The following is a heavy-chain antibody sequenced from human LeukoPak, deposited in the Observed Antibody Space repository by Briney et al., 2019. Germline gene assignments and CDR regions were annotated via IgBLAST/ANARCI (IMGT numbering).Heavy chain of an antibody. Sequence: GGSLRLSCAASGFTFSSYAMSWVRQAPGKGLEWVSAISGSGGSTYYADSVKGRFTISRDNSKNTLYLQMNSLRAEDTAVYYCAKDQGSSGWYGDHDAFDIWGQGTMVTVSS. D-gene: IGHD6-19*01. CDR1: GFTFSSYA. CDR2: ISGSGGST. CDR3: AKDQGSSGWYGDHDAFDI. V-gene: IGHV3-23*01. J-gene: IGHJ3*02.